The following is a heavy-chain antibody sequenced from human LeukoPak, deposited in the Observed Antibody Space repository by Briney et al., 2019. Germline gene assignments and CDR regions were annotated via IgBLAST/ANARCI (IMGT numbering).Heavy chain of an antibody. CDR3: AREARVGGALQY. V-gene: IGHV3-74*03. CDR2: INPDGSIR. Sequence: PGGSLRLSCAASGLTFSTYWMHWVRQAPGKGLAWVARINPDGSIRTYANSVQGRVTISRDTAKDTLFLQMNSLRAEDTAVYYCAREARVGGALQYWGQGTPATVSS. D-gene: IGHD1-26*01. J-gene: IGHJ4*02. CDR1: GLTFSTYW.